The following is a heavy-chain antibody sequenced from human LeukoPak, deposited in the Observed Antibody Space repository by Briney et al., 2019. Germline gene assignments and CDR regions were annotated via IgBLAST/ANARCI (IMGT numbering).Heavy chain of an antibody. CDR1: GFTFGDYA. V-gene: IGHV3-7*01. Sequence: GGSLRLSCTASGFTFGDYAMSWFRQAPGKGLEWVANIKQDGSEKYYVDSVKGRFTISRDNAKNSLYLQMNSLRVDDTAVYYCARGVNWWYFDLWGRGTLVTVSS. J-gene: IGHJ2*01. D-gene: IGHD1-1*01. CDR2: IKQDGSEK. CDR3: ARGVNWWYFDL.